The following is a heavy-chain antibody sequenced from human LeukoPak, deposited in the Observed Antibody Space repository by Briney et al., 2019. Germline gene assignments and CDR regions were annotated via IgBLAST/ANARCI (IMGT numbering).Heavy chain of an antibody. D-gene: IGHD7-27*01. V-gene: IGHV3-64*01. CDR1: GFTFSFYP. J-gene: IGHJ5*02. CDR2: ISSNGGST. Sequence: PAGSLRLSCAASGFTFSFYPMHWIRQAPGKGLEYVSGISSNGGSTYYAYSVNGRFTISSDNSKNSLYLQMNSLGAEATAVYYCARHGNWGSQPLNWFDPWGQGTLVTVSS. CDR3: ARHGNWGSQPLNWFDP.